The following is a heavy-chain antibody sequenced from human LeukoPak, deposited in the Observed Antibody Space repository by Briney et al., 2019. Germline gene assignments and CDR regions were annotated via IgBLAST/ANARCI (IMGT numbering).Heavy chain of an antibody. Sequence: GGSPRLSCAASRFTFSSYAMHWVRQAPGKGLEWVTVISYDGSNEYYADSVKGRFTISRDNSKNTLYLQMNSLRAEDTAIYYCTRVGYIDEGIDYWGQGTLVTVSS. CDR3: TRVGYIDEGIDY. J-gene: IGHJ4*02. D-gene: IGHD5-24*01. CDR1: RFTFSSYA. V-gene: IGHV3-30*03. CDR2: ISYDGSNE.